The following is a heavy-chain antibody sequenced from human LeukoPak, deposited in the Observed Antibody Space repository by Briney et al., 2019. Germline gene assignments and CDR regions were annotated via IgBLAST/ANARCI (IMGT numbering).Heavy chain of an antibody. CDR1: GGSISSSSYY. D-gene: IGHD3-10*01. Sequence: SETLSLTCTVSGGSISSSSYYWGWIRQPPGKGLEWIGSIYYSGSTYYKSSLKSRVTISVDTSKNQFSLKLNSVTAADTAVYYCARGGYYGSGNDFRFDPWGQGTLVTVSS. CDR2: IYYSGST. J-gene: IGHJ5*02. V-gene: IGHV4-39*07. CDR3: ARGGYYGSGNDFRFDP.